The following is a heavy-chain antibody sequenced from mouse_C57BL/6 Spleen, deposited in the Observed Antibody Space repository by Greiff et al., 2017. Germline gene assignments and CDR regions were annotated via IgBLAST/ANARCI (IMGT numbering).Heavy chain of an antibody. D-gene: IGHD1-1*02. J-gene: IGHJ4*01. V-gene: IGHV5-6*01. CDR3: ARQPLYGPYAMDY. CDR2: ISSGGSYT. Sequence: EVQVVESGGDLVKPGGSLKLSCAASGFTFSSYGMSWVRQTPDKRLEWVATISSGGSYTYYPDSVKGRFTISRDNAKNTLYLQMSSLKSEDTAMYYCARQPLYGPYAMDYWGQGTSVTVSS. CDR1: GFTFSSYG.